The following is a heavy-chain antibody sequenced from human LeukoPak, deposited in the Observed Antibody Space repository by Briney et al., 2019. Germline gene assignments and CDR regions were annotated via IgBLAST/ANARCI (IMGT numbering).Heavy chain of an antibody. CDR2: ISPDGSST. V-gene: IGHV3-74*03. D-gene: IGHD2-21*02. Sequence: GGSQRLSCVASQFTFKNYWMHWVRQVPGRGLEWFSYISPDGSSTTYADSVRGRFTTSRDNAKNTLYLQMNSLRAEDTAVYFCATAWSYWGQGSLVTVSS. CDR3: ATAWSY. J-gene: IGHJ4*02. CDR1: QFTFKNYW.